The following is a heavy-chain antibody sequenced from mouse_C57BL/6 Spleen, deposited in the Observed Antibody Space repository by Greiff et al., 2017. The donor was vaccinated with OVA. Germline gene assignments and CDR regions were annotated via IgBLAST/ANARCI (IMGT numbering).Heavy chain of an antibody. D-gene: IGHD3-2*02. Sequence: VQLQQSGAELARPGASVKLSCKASGYTFTSYGISWVKQRTEQGLEWIGEIYPRSGNTYYNEKFKGKATLTADKSSSTAYMELRSLTSEDSAVYFCARGRDSSGYDYWGQGTTLTVSS. CDR1: GYTFTSYG. CDR3: ARGRDSSGYDY. V-gene: IGHV1-81*01. CDR2: IYPRSGNT. J-gene: IGHJ2*01.